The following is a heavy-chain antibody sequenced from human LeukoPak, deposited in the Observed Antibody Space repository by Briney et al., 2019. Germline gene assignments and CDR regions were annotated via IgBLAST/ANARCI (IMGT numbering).Heavy chain of an antibody. CDR3: ARVYSSLTVGATPY. CDR2: INWNGGST. CDR1: GFTFDDYG. V-gene: IGHV3-20*04. J-gene: IGHJ2*01. D-gene: IGHD1-26*01. Sequence: GGSLRLSCAASGFTFDDYGMSWVRQAPGKGLEWVPGINWNGGSTGYADSVKGRFTISRDNAKNSLYLQMNSLRAEDTAFYYCARVYSSLTVGATPYWGRGTLVTVSS.